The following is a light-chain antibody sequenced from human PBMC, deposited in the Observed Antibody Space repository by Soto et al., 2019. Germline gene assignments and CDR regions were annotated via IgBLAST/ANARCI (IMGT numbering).Light chain of an antibody. V-gene: IGKV3-20*01. J-gene: IGKJ2*01. CDR1: QSIFNNY. CDR3: RQYGGSPFT. CDR2: GAS. Sequence: EIVLTQSPGTLSLSPRERATLSCRASQSIFNNYLAWYQQKPGQAPRLLVYGASFRATGIQDRFSGSGSGTDFTLTISRLEPEDFAVYYCRQYGGSPFTFGQGTRLEIK.